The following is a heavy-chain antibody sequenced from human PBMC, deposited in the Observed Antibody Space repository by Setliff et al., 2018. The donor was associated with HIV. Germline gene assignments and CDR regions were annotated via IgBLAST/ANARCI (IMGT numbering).Heavy chain of an antibody. CDR3: ARERGDCSSNTCYGTDY. CDR1: GYSFTSHW. CDR2: IYPGDSEI. Sequence: GESLKISCKGSGYSFTSHWIGWVRQMAGKGLEWMGIIYPGDSEIRYSPSFQGQVTISVDKSISTAYLQWSSLKASDTAMYYCARERGDCSSNTCYGTDYWGQGTLVTVSS. D-gene: IGHD2-2*01. J-gene: IGHJ4*02. V-gene: IGHV5-51*01.